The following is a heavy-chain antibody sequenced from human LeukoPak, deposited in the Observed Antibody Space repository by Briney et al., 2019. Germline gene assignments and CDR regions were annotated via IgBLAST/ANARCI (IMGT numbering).Heavy chain of an antibody. V-gene: IGHV3-15*01. J-gene: IGHJ4*02. CDR3: SRGFLDY. D-gene: IGHD5-12*01. CDR1: GFTFSNAW. CDR2: IKSKTDGGTT. Sequence: GGSLRLSCAASGFTFSNAWMSWVRQAPGKGLEWVGRIKSKTDGGTTDYAAPVKGRFTISRDDSKNTLYLEMSSLETEDTAVYYCSRGFLDYWGQGTLVTVSS.